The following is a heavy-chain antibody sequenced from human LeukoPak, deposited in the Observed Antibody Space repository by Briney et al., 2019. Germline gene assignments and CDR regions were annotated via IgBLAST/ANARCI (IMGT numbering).Heavy chain of an antibody. Sequence: ASVRVSCKASGYTLTSYYMHWVRQAPGKGLEWMGGFDPEDGETIYAQKFQGRVTMTEDTSTDTAYMELSSLRSEDTAVYYCATGLYYYDSSGYYYDKWLDYWGQGTLVTVSS. CDR2: FDPEDGET. CDR1: GYTLTSYY. V-gene: IGHV1-24*01. J-gene: IGHJ4*02. CDR3: ATGLYYYDSSGYYYDKWLDY. D-gene: IGHD3-22*01.